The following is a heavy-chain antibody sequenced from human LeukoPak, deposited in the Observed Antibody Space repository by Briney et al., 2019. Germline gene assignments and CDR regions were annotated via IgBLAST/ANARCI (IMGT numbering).Heavy chain of an antibody. CDR3: ARGGVGSSWYRDAFDI. CDR1: GFTFSSYW. Sequence: GGSLRLSCAASGFTFSSYWMSWVRQAPGKGLEWVANIKQDGSEKYYVDSVKGRFTISRDNAKNSLYLQMNSLRAEDTAVYYCARGGVGSSWYRDAFDIWGQGTMVTVSP. J-gene: IGHJ3*02. D-gene: IGHD6-13*01. CDR2: IKQDGSEK. V-gene: IGHV3-7*01.